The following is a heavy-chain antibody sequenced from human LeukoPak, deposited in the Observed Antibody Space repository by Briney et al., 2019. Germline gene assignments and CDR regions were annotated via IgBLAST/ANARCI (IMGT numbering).Heavy chain of an antibody. J-gene: IGHJ4*02. CDR1: GGSISSGDYY. CDR2: IYYSGST. Sequence: SETLSLTCTVSGGSISSGDYYWSWIRQPPGKGLEWIGYIYYSGSTYYNPSLKSRVTISVDTSKNQFSLKLSSVTAADTAVYYCARVHSSSWYGDYWGQGTLVTVSS. V-gene: IGHV4-30-4*01. CDR3: ARVHSSSWYGDY. D-gene: IGHD6-13*01.